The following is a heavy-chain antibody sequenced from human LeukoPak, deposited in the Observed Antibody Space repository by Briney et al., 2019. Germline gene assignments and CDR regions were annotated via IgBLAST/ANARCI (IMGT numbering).Heavy chain of an antibody. D-gene: IGHD6-19*01. Sequence: GASVKVSCKASGYTFTSYDIKWGRQATGQGQEGMGWMNPNRGNTGYAQKFQGRVTITRNTSITTSYMELSSLRSEDTAVYYCAREGSAVAGIGFDYWGQGTLVTVSS. CDR1: GYTFTSYD. CDR3: AREGSAVAGIGFDY. V-gene: IGHV1-8*03. J-gene: IGHJ4*02. CDR2: MNPNRGNT.